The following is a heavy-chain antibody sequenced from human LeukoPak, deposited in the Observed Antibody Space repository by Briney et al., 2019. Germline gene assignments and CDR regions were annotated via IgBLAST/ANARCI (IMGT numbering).Heavy chain of an antibody. CDR3: ARDRPGELGYCSGGSCYQSYYYYGMEL. CDR1: GFTFSSYE. D-gene: IGHD2-15*01. CDR2: ISSSGSTI. J-gene: IGHJ6*02. V-gene: IGHV3-48*03. Sequence: GGSLRLSCAASGFTFSSYEVNWVRQAPGKGLEWVSYISSSGSTIYYADSVKGRFTISRDNAKNSLYLQMNSLRAEDTAVYYCARDRPGELGYCSGGSCYQSYYYYGMELWAQETTVTVSS.